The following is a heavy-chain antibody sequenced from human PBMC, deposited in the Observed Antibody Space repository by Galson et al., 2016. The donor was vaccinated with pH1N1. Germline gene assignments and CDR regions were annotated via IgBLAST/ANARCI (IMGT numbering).Heavy chain of an antibody. CDR2: VNPGGSTI. J-gene: IGHJ3*02. Sequence: QSGAEVKKPGESLKISCKASGYRFTNYWIAWVRQVPGKGLEWVGVVNPGGSTIRYSPSFQGQVTISSDKSINTAYLQWVNLKASDTATYYCARQYDFGDYRWNAFDIWGLGTMVIVSS. D-gene: IGHD4-17*01. V-gene: IGHV5-51*03. CDR3: ARQYDFGDYRWNAFDI. CDR1: GYRFTNYW.